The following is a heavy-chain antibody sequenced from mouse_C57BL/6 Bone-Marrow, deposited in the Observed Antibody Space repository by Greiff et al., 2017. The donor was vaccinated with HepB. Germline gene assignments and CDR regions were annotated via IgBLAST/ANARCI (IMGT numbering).Heavy chain of an antibody. V-gene: IGHV8-12*01. CDR1: GFSLSTSGMG. J-gene: IGHJ1*03. Sequence: QVTLKESGPGILQSSQTLSLTCSFSGFSLSTSGMGVSWIRQPSGKGLEWLAHIYWDDDKRYNPSLKSRLTISKDTSSNQVFLKSTSVDTADTATYDCARRAGSDYYGSRGDWYFDVWGTGTTVTVSA. D-gene: IGHD1-1*01. CDR2: IYWDDDK. CDR3: ARRAGSDYYGSRGDWYFDV.